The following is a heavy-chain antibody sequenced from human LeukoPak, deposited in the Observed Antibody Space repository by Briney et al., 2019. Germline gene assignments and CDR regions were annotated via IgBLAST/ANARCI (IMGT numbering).Heavy chain of an antibody. D-gene: IGHD6-13*01. J-gene: IGHJ6*02. CDR2: ISYSGST. CDR1: GGSISSYY. CDR3: AGGEFSSSWTSMDV. Sequence: SETLSLTCTVSGGSISSYYWSWIRQPPGKGLEWIGYISYSGSTNFNPSLKSRVTISVDTSKKQFSLKLSSVTAADTAVYYCAGGEFSSSWTSMDVWGQGTTVTVSS. V-gene: IGHV4-59*01.